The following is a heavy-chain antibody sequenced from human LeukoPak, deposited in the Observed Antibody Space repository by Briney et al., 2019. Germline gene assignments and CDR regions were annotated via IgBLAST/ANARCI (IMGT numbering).Heavy chain of an antibody. D-gene: IGHD2-2*01. CDR2: ISSSSSYI. V-gene: IGHV3-21*01. CDR1: GFTFSSYS. J-gene: IGHJ4*02. CDR3: ARDNCSSTSCYYFDY. Sequence: GGPLRLSCAASGFTFSSYSMNWVRQAPGKGLAWVSSISSSSSYIYYADSVKGRFTISRDNAKNSLYLQMNSLRAEDTAVYYCARDNCSSTSCYYFDYWGQGTLVTVSS.